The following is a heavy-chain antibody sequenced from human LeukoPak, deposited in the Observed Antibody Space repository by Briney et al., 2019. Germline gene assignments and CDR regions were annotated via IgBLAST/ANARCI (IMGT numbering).Heavy chain of an antibody. J-gene: IGHJ4*02. D-gene: IGHD3-10*01. Sequence: QPGGSLRLSCEVSDFAFSNFWMTWVRQAPGKGLEWVANIRQDGSEKYYVDSVKGRFTISRDNAKNSLYLQMNSLRVEDTAFYYCARDRWFGESLPAHFEYWGQGTLVTVSS. CDR2: IRQDGSEK. V-gene: IGHV3-7*01. CDR1: DFAFSNFW. CDR3: ARDRWFGESLPAHFEY.